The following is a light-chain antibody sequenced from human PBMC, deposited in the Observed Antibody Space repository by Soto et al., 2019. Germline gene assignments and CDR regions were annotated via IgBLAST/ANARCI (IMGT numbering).Light chain of an antibody. CDR1: SSDVGGHNY. J-gene: IGLJ1*01. Sequence: QSVLTQPPSASGSPGQSVTISCTGTSSDVGGHNYVSWYQQHPGKAPKLMIYEVTQRPSGVPDRFSGSKSGNTASLTVSGFQAEDEADYYCCSYAGNNNVFGTGTKLTVL. V-gene: IGLV2-8*01. CDR2: EVT. CDR3: CSYAGNNNV.